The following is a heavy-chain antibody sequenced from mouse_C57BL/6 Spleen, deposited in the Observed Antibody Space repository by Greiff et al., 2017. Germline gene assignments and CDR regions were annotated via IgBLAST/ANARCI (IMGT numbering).Heavy chain of an antibody. CDR2: ISSGSSTI. Sequence: EVQVVESGGGLVKPGGSLKLSCEASGFTFSDYGMHWVRQAPEKGLEWVAYISSGSSTIYYADKVKGRFTISRDNAKNTLFMQMTSRRSEDTAMYYCARGCYGSINQYFCFDYWGQGTTLTVSS. CDR3: ARGCYGSINQYFCFDY. V-gene: IGHV5-17*01. J-gene: IGHJ2*01. CDR1: GFTFSDYG. D-gene: IGHD1-1*01.